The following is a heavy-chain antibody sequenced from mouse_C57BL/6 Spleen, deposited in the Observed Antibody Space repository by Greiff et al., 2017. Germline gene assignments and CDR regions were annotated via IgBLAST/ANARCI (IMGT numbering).Heavy chain of an antibody. V-gene: IGHV5-15*01. CDR1: GFTFSDYG. D-gene: IGHD2-3*01. CDR3: ARHGGWRSWYFDV. Sequence: EVMLVESGGGLVQPGGSLKLSCAASGFTFSDYGMAWVRQAPRKGPEWVAFISNLAYSIYYADTVTGRFTISRENAKNTLYLELSSLTSEDSAMYDSARHGGWRSWYFDVWGTGTTVTVSS. J-gene: IGHJ1*03. CDR2: ISNLAYSI.